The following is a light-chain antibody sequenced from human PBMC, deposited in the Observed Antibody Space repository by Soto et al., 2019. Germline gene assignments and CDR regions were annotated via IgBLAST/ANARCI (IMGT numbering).Light chain of an antibody. CDR2: EVT. V-gene: IGLV2-8*01. CDR1: SSDVGGYDY. J-gene: IGLJ2*01. CDR3: SSYVGNNNLL. Sequence: QSVLTQPPSASGSPGQSVAIPCTGTSSDVGGYDYVSWYRQHPGKAPKLMIYEVTKRPSGVPDRISGSKSGNTASLTVSGFQAEDEAEYYCSSYVGNNNLLFGGGTKLTVL.